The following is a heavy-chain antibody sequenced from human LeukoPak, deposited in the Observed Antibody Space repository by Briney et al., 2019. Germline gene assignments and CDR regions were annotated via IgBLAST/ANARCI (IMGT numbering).Heavy chain of an antibody. CDR2: IYTSGST. D-gene: IGHD3-22*01. J-gene: IGHJ4*02. CDR3: ARSRWEFRNYYDSSGYYFDY. CDR1: GGSISSSNYY. V-gene: IGHV4-61*02. Sequence: SETLSLTCTVSGGSISSSNYYWGWIRQPAGKGLEWIGRIYTSGSTNYNPSLKSRVTISVDKSKNQFSLKLSSVTAADTAVYYCARSRWEFRNYYDSSGYYFDYWGQGTLVTVSS.